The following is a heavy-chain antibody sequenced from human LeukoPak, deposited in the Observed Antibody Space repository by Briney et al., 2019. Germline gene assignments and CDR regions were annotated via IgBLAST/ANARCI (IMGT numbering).Heavy chain of an antibody. J-gene: IGHJ5*02. CDR1: GYTFTGYY. V-gene: IGHV1-2*06. CDR3: ARHHESYKYYGDYLNCFDP. Sequence: ASVKVSCKASGYTFTGYYIHWVRQAPGQGLEWMGRINPNSGGTNYTQKFQGRVTMTRDTSISTAYMELGRLTSDDTAVYSCARHHESYKYYGDYLNCFDPWGQGTLVTVSS. D-gene: IGHD4-17*01. CDR2: INPNSGGT.